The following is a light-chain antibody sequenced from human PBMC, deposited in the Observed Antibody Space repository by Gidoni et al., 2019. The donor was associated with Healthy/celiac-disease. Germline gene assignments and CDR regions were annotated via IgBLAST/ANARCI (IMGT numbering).Light chain of an antibody. CDR1: QSVSSY. Sequence: DIVLTQSPATLSLSPGERATLSCRASQSVSSYLAWYQQKPGQAPRLLIYDASNRATGIPARFSDSGSGTDFTLTISSLEPEDFAVYYCQQRSNWPPITFXXXTRLEIK. V-gene: IGKV3-11*01. J-gene: IGKJ5*01. CDR3: QQRSNWPPIT. CDR2: DAS.